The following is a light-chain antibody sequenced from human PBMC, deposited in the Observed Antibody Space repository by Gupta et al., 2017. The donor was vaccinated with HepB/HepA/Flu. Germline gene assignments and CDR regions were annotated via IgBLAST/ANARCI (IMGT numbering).Light chain of an antibody. J-gene: IGKJ1*01. CDR3: QQTYSSFST. CDR2: VTS. CDR1: QSISNY. Sequence: DIQMTQSPSSLSASVGDRVTITCRANQSISNYLNWYQQKPGKAPKVLIYVTSSLKSGVTSRFSGSGSETDFTLTISSRQPEDFATYYCQQTYSSFSTFGQGTKVEIK. V-gene: IGKV1-39*01.